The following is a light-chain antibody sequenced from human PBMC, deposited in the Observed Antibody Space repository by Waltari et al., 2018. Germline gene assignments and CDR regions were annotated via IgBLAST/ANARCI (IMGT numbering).Light chain of an antibody. CDR1: NSNIGRDI. CDR2: ANN. CDR3: ATWDASLDTWV. V-gene: IGLV1-44*01. J-gene: IGLJ3*02. Sequence: QAVVTQPPSAAGTPGQRVTLSCSGSNSNIGRDIVKWYQQFPGTAPKLLIYANNQRPSGVPGRFSASRSCTSASLVISGLRSEDAADSYCATWDASLDTWVFGGGTKVTVL.